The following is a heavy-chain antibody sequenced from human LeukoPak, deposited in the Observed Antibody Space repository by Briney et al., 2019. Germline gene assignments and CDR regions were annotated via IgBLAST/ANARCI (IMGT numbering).Heavy chain of an antibody. CDR1: GYTLTSYD. V-gene: IGHV1-8*01. CDR2: MNPNSGNT. Sequence: GASVKVSCKASGYTLTSYDINWVRQATGQGLEWMGWMNPNSGNTGYAQKFQGRVTMTRNTSIGTAYMELSSLRSEDTAVYYCARGELVRNYYYYMDVWGKGTTVTVSS. D-gene: IGHD6-6*01. CDR3: ARGELVRNYYYYMDV. J-gene: IGHJ6*03.